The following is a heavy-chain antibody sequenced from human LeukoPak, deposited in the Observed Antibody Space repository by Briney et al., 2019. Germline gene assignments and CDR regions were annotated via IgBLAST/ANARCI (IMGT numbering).Heavy chain of an antibody. D-gene: IGHD3-22*01. Sequence: SGGSLRLSCAASGFTFSSYAMSWVRQAPGKGLEWVSAISGSGGSTYYADSVKGRFTISRDNAKNSLYLQMNSLRAEDTAVYYCARDLHYYDSSGFNYDYWGQGTLVTVSS. J-gene: IGHJ4*02. V-gene: IGHV3-23*01. CDR2: ISGSGGST. CDR1: GFTFSSYA. CDR3: ARDLHYYDSSGFNYDY.